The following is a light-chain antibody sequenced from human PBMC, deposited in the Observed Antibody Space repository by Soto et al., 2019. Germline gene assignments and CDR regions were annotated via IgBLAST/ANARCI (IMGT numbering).Light chain of an antibody. J-gene: IGKJ4*01. CDR2: DAS. CDR1: QSISTY. Sequence: EVVLTQSPATLSLSPGERATLSCTASQSISTYLTWYQHKPGQAPRLLIYDASRRAPGIPARFSSSGSGTDFTLTISSLEPEDFAVYYCQQRRNWPPLTFGGGTKVEIK. V-gene: IGKV3-11*01. CDR3: QQRRNWPPLT.